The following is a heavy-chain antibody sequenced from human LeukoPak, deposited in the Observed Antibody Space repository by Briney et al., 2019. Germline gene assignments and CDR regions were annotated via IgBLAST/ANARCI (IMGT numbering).Heavy chain of an antibody. D-gene: IGHD3-3*01. CDR3: TTGGLRFLATLDS. V-gene: IGHV3-15*01. Sequence: GGSLRLSCAASGFTFSYSWMSWVREARGKGVEWVGRLKSKADGGTTEYAAPVKGRFTISRDDSKNTLYLQMNSLSTEDTAVYYCTTGGLRFLATLDSWGQGTLVTVSS. CDR1: GFTFSYSW. CDR2: LKSKADGGTT. J-gene: IGHJ4*02.